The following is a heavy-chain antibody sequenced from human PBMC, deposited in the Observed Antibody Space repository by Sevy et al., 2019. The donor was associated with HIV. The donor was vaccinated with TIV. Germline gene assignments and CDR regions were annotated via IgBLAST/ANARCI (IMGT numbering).Heavy chain of an antibody. V-gene: IGHV1-2*02. CDR3: ARMGDYFDTSGYYPLKY. CDR2: INPKTGGT. Sequence: ASVKVSCKASGYTFTGYYVHWLRQAPGQGLEWMGWINPKTGGTYFAKKFQDRVTMTTGTSITTAYMELSGLRFYDTAVYYCARMGDYFDTSGYYPLKYWGQGTLVTVSS. D-gene: IGHD3-22*01. CDR1: GYTFTGYY. J-gene: IGHJ4*02.